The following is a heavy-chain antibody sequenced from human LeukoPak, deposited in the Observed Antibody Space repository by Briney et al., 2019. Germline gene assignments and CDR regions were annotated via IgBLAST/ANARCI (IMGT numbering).Heavy chain of an antibody. D-gene: IGHD6-19*01. Sequence: SETLSLTCAVSGYSISSGYYWGWIRQPPGKGLEWTGSIYHSGSTYYNPSLKSRVTISVDTSKNQFSLKLSSVTAADTAVYYCARVGYSSGWFVDYWGQGTLVTVSS. J-gene: IGHJ4*02. V-gene: IGHV4-38-2*01. CDR2: IYHSGST. CDR3: ARVGYSSGWFVDY. CDR1: GYSISSGYY.